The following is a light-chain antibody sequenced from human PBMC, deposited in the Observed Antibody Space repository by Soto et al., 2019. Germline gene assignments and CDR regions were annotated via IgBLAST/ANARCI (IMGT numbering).Light chain of an antibody. CDR3: QESHTSGT. CDR2: AAS. J-gene: IGKJ2*01. Sequence: DIQMTQSPSSLSASVGDRVTITCRASQSISRYLNWYQQKPVKAPKLLIYAASSLQSGVPSRFSGSGSGTAFTLTISSLQPEDFATYFCQESHTSGTFGQGTKLEI. CDR1: QSISRY. V-gene: IGKV1-39*01.